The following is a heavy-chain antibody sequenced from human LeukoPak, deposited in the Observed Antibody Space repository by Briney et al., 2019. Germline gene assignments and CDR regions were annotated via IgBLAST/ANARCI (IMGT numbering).Heavy chain of an antibody. CDR2: INSDGSST. D-gene: IGHD3-22*01. V-gene: IGHV3-74*01. J-gene: IGHJ3*02. Sequence: PGGSLRLSCAASGFTFSSYWMHWVRQAPGKGLVWVSRINSDGSSTSYADSVKGRFTIPRDNAKNTLYLQMNSLRAEDTAVYYCARDPGYYDSSGYYLDAFDIWGQGTMVIVSS. CDR1: GFTFSSYW. CDR3: ARDPGYYDSSGYYLDAFDI.